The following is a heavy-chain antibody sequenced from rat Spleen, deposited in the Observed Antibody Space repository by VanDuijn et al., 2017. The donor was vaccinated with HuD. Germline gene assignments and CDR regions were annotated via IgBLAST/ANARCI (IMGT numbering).Heavy chain of an antibody. CDR3: ARSLYSSYPYSYWFAY. J-gene: IGHJ3*01. D-gene: IGHD1-2*01. V-gene: IGHV5-29*01. CDR2: ISFDGSST. Sequence: EVQLVESDGGLVQPGRSLKLSCAASGFTFSDYYMAWVRQAPTKGLEWVATISFDGSSTYYRDSVKGRFTISRDDAKSTLYLQMNSLRSEDTATYYCARSLYSSYPYSYWFAYWGQGTLVTVSS. CDR1: GFTFSDYY.